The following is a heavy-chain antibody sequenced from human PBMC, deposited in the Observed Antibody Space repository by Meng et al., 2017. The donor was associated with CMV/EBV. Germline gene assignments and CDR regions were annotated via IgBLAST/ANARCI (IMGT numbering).Heavy chain of an antibody. CDR1: GGTFSSYA. D-gene: IGHD2-2*01. CDR2: IIPILGIA. CDR3: ARDRYCSSTSCHHHSPYGMDV. J-gene: IGHJ6*02. Sequence: SVKVSCKASGGTFSSYAISWLRQAPGQGLEWMGGIIPILGIANYAQKFQGRVTITADKSTSTAYMELSSLISEDTAVYYCARDRYCSSTSCHHHSPYGMDVWGQGTTVTVSS. V-gene: IGHV1-69*10.